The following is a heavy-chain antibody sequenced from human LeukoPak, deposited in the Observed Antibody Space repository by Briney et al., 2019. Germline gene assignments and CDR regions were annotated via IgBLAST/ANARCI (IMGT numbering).Heavy chain of an antibody. Sequence: SETLSLTCTVSSGSISSYHWSWIRQPPGKGLEWIGYIYYSGNTNYNPSLKSRVTISVDTSKNQFSLKLSSVTAADTAVYYCARTLRNAFDIWGQGTMVTVSS. CDR3: ARTLRNAFDI. J-gene: IGHJ3*02. V-gene: IGHV4-59*01. D-gene: IGHD1-14*01. CDR2: IYYSGNT. CDR1: SGSISSYH.